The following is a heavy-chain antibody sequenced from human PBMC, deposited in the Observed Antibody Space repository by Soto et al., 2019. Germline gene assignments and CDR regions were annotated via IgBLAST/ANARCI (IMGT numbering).Heavy chain of an antibody. J-gene: IGHJ4*02. Sequence: PGESLKISCKGSGYSFTIYWIGWVRQRPGKGLEWMGIIYPGDSDTRYSPSFQGQVTISADKSISTAYLQWSSLKASDTAMYYCARGETYDYVWGSYRSALGYWGQGTLVTVSS. CDR2: IYPGDSDT. CDR3: ARGETYDYVWGSYRSALGY. CDR1: GYSFTIYW. V-gene: IGHV5-51*01. D-gene: IGHD3-16*02.